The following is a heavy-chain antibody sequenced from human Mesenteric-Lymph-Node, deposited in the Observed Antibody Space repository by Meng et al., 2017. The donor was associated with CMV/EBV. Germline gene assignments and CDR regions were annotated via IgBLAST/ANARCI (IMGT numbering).Heavy chain of an antibody. J-gene: IGHJ4*02. V-gene: IGHV1-2*02. D-gene: IGHD1-26*01. CDR2: INPNSGGA. CDR1: GYTFTGYY. Sequence: ASVKVSCKASGYTFTGYYMHWVRQAPGQGLEWMGWINPNSGGANYAQKFQGRVTMTRDTSISTAYMELSRLRSDDTAVYYCARGPGVGATADFDYWGQGTLVTVSS. CDR3: ARGPGVGATADFDY.